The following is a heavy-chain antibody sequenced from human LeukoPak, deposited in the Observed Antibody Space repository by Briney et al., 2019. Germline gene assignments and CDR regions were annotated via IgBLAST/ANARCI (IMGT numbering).Heavy chain of an antibody. V-gene: IGHV1-18*01. Sequence: ASVKVSCKASGYTFTSYGISWVRQAPGQGLEWMGWISAYNGNTNYAQKLQGRVTMTTDTSTSTAYMELRSLRSDDTAVYYCARDGEWELLGYYYYYYYMDVWGKGTTVTVSS. CDR1: GYTFTSYG. J-gene: IGHJ6*03. CDR2: ISAYNGNT. D-gene: IGHD1-26*01. CDR3: ARDGEWELLGYYYYYYYMDV.